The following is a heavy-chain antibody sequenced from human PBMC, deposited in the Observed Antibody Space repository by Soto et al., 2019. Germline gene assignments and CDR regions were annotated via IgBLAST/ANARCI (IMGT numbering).Heavy chain of an antibody. CDR3: ARINRNYYDSSGYYPGVLDY. D-gene: IGHD3-22*01. V-gene: IGHV2-70*01. CDR2: IDWDDDK. J-gene: IGHJ4*02. CDR1: GFSLSTSGMC. Sequence: SGPTLVNPTQTLTLTCTFSGFSLSTSGMCVSWIRQPPGKALEWLALIDWDDDKYYSTSLKTRLTISKDTSKNQVVLTMTNMDPVDTATYYCARINRNYYDSSGYYPGVLDYWGQGTLVTVSS.